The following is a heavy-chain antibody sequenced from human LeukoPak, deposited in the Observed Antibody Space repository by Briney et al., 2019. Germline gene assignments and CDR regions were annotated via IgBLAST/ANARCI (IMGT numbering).Heavy chain of an antibody. Sequence: GGSLRLSCAASGFTVSSNYMSWVRQAPGKGLEWVSVIYSGGSTYYADSVKGRFTISRDNSKNTLYLQMNSLRAEDTAVYYCARDRGNYADDYWGQGTLVTVSS. D-gene: IGHD3-22*01. CDR3: ARDRGNYADDY. CDR1: GFTVSSNY. CDR2: IYSGGST. J-gene: IGHJ4*02. V-gene: IGHV3-66*01.